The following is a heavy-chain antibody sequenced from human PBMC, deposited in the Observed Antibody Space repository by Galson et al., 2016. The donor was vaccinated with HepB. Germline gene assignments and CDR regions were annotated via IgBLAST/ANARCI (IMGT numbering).Heavy chain of an antibody. CDR2: ISRYNGNT. CDR3: ASRVSGSHY. J-gene: IGHJ4*02. V-gene: IGHV1-18*01. Sequence: SVKVSCKASGYTFDTHGVSWVRQAPGQGPEWVGWISRYNGNTDYSQRFQGRVTMTTDISTTYMELWSMGSDDTAVYYCASRVSGSHYWGQGTLVTVSS. CDR1: GYTFDTHG. D-gene: IGHD1-26*01.